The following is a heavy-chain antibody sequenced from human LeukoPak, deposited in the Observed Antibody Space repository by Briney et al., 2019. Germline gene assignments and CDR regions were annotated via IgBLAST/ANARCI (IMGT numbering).Heavy chain of an antibody. J-gene: IGHJ4*02. V-gene: IGHV4-59*01. Sequence: SETLSLTCTVSGGSTSSYYWSWIRQPPGKGLEWIGYIYYSGSTNYNPSLKSRVTISVDTSKNQFSLKLSSVTAADTAVYYCAREKPSSSWYSDFDYWGQGTLVTVSS. CDR3: AREKPSSSWYSDFDY. CDR1: GGSTSSYY. CDR2: IYYSGST. D-gene: IGHD6-13*01.